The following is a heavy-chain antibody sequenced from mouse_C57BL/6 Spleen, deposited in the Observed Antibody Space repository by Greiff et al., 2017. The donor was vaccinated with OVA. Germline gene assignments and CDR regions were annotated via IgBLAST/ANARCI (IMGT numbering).Heavy chain of an antibody. CDR3: ARLGITTVVAKDYAMDY. V-gene: IGHV1-31*01. CDR1: GFSFTGYY. D-gene: IGHD1-1*01. Sequence: VQLQQSGPELVKPGASVKISCKASGFSFTGYYMHWVKQSHGTILDWIGYIYPYNGVSSYNQKFKGKATLTVDKSSSTAYMELRSLTSEDSAVYYCARLGITTVVAKDYAMDYWGQGTSVTVSS. CDR2: IYPYNGVS. J-gene: IGHJ4*01.